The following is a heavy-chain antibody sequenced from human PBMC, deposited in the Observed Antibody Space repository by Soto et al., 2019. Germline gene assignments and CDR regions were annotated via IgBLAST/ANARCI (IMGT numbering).Heavy chain of an antibody. CDR3: AHRRGDLLTGHYYFDY. J-gene: IGHJ4*02. Sequence: QITLKESGPTLVKPTQTLTLTCTFSGFSLNTRGVGVGWIRQPPGKALEWLELISWEGEKRYSPSLKSRLTNTKDTSENQLVLTMPNMDPVDTTTYYCAHRRGDLLTGHYYFDYWGQGTLVTVSS. CDR2: ISWEGEK. V-gene: IGHV2-5*02. D-gene: IGHD3-9*01. CDR1: GFSLNTRGVG.